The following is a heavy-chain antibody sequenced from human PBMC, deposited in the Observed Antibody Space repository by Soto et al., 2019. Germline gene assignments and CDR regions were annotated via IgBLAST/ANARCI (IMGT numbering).Heavy chain of an antibody. CDR3: AREERLLQDACDI. Sequence: GGSLRLSCAASGFTFSSYPMHWVRQAPGKGLEWVAVISYDGSNKYYADSVKGRFTISRDNSKNTLYLQMNSRRAEDTAVYYWAREERLLQDACDIWGQGTMVTVSS. V-gene: IGHV3-30-3*01. J-gene: IGHJ3*02. CDR2: ISYDGSNK. D-gene: IGHD1-26*01. CDR1: GFTFSSYP.